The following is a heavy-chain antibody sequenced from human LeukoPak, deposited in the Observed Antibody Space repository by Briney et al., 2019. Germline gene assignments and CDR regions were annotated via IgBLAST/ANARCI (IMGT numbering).Heavy chain of an antibody. V-gene: IGHV3-23*01. CDR2: ISGSGGST. D-gene: IGHD6-19*01. CDR3: AKDYEYSSGWYGYYFDS. Sequence: GGSLRLSCAASGFTFSSYAMSWVRQAPGEGLEWVSAISGSGGSTYYADSVKGRFTFSRDNSKNTLYLQMNSLRAEDTAVYYCAKDYEYSSGWYGYYFDSWGQRTLVTVSS. J-gene: IGHJ4*02. CDR1: GFTFSSYA.